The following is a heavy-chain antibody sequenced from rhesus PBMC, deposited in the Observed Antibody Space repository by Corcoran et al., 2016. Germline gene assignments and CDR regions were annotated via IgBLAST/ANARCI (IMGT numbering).Heavy chain of an antibody. D-gene: IGHD3-16*01. CDR2: TNPYNGNT. Sequence: QVQLVQSGAESKQPGASVKLSCKASGYTFTDYYMHWVRQAPRQGLGWMGWTNPYNGNTKYAQKFQGRVTMTRDPSTSTAYMELSSLRSEDTAVYYCARSSGSYYPMSLWGQGVLVTVSS. CDR3: ARSSGSYYPMSL. J-gene: IGHJ4*01. V-gene: IGHV1S2*01. CDR1: GYTFTDYY.